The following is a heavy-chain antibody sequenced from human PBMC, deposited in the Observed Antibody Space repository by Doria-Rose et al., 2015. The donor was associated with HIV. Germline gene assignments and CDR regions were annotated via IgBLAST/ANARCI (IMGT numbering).Heavy chain of an antibody. CDR3: ARDWDDYGDFDY. CDR2: ISYDGTNK. D-gene: IGHD4-17*01. Sequence: VVHTGRYLRLSCAASVFTFSSYAMHWVRQAPGKGLEWVAVISYDGTNKYYSDSVKGRFTISRDNSRFTLYLQMNNLRAEDTAVYYCARDWDDYGDFDYWGQGTLVIVSS. CDR1: VFTFSSYA. V-gene: IGHV3-30-3*01. J-gene: IGHJ4*02.